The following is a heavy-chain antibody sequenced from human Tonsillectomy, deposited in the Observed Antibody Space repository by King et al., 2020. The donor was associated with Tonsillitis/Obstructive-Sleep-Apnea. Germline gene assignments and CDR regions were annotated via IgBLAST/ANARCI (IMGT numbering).Heavy chain of an antibody. Sequence: VQLVESGAEVKKPGASVKVSCKASGYTFSGYYMHWVRQAPGQGLEWMGWINPNSGGTNYAQKFQGRVTMTRDTSISTAYMELSRLRSDDTAVYYCARSVIGDEFWSGYWGAGGYYHYYMDVWGKGTTVTVSS. V-gene: IGHV1-2*02. CDR3: ARSVIGDEFWSGYWGAGGYYHYYMDV. D-gene: IGHD3-3*01. CDR1: GYTFSGYY. J-gene: IGHJ6*03. CDR2: INPNSGGT.